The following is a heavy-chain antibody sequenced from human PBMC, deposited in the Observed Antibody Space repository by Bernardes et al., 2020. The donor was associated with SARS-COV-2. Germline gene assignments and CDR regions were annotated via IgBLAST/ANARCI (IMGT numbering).Heavy chain of an antibody. CDR2: MNPDSANT. J-gene: IGHJ5*02. V-gene: IGHV1-8*01. Sequence: ASVKVSYKASGYTFTNYDINWVRQAAGQGLEWMGWMNPDSANTGYAQKFQGRITMTRNTSISTAYMELSSLRSEDTAVYYCARGPIRVAGTRVFDWFDPWGQGTLVTVSS. CDR1: GYTFTNYD. CDR3: ARGPIRVAGTRVFDWFDP. D-gene: IGHD6-19*01.